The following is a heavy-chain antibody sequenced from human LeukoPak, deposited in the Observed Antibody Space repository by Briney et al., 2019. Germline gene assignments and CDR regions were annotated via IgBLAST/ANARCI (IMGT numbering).Heavy chain of an antibody. V-gene: IGHV3-21*01. CDR1: GFTFSSYS. J-gene: IGHJ4*02. Sequence: GGSLRLSCAASGFTFSSYSMNWVRQAPGKGLEWVSSISSSSNYIYYADSVKGRFTISRDNAKNSLYLQMNSLRAEDTAVYHCARDRSFYSGSYWTAFDYWGQGTLVTVSS. CDR3: ARDRSFYSGSYWTAFDY. CDR2: ISSSSNYI. D-gene: IGHD1-26*01.